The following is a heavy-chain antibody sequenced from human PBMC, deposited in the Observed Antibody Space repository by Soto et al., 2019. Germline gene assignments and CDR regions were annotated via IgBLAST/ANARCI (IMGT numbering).Heavy chain of an antibody. CDR1: GFTFTSYG. D-gene: IGHD5-18*01. J-gene: IGHJ4*02. Sequence: PVGSLRLSCAASGFTFTSYGMTWVRQAPGKGLQWVSIISGSGGSTDYVDSVKGRFTISRDNSKNTLYLQMNSLKAEDTAVYYCAKASGYSSGYLDYWGQGTLVTSPQ. CDR3: AKASGYSSGYLDY. V-gene: IGHV3-23*01. CDR2: ISGSGGST.